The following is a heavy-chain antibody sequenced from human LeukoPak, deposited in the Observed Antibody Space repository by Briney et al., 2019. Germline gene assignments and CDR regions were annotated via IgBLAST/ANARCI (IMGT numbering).Heavy chain of an antibody. CDR3: AREPVDTAKYSDY. Sequence: SETLSLTCTVSGYSISSGYYWGWIRQPPGKGLEWIGSIYHSGSTYYNPSLKSRVTISVDTSKNQFSLKLSSVTAADTAVYYCAREPVDTAKYSDYWGQGTLVTVSS. J-gene: IGHJ4*02. CDR1: GYSISSGYY. D-gene: IGHD5-18*01. V-gene: IGHV4-38-2*02. CDR2: IYHSGST.